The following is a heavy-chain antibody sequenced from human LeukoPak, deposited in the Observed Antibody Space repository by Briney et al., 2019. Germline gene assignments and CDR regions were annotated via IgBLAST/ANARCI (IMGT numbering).Heavy chain of an antibody. Sequence: SETLSLTCTVSGGSISSYYWSWIRQPPGKGLEWIGYIYYSGSTNYNPSLKSRVTISVDTSKNQFSLKLSSVTAADTAVYYCARHKSWYYYGSGHNYYYYMDVWGKGTTVTISS. CDR1: GGSISSYY. CDR3: ARHKSWYYYGSGHNYYYYMDV. CDR2: IYYSGST. J-gene: IGHJ6*03. D-gene: IGHD3-10*01. V-gene: IGHV4-59*08.